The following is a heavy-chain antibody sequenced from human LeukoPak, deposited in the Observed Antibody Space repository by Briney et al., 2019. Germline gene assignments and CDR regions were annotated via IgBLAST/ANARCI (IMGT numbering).Heavy chain of an antibody. D-gene: IGHD3-22*01. CDR3: ARGSAYSH. J-gene: IGHJ4*02. CDR1: GFTVSTNY. V-gene: IGHV3-66*02. Sequence: GGSLRLSCAASGFTVSTNYMSRVRQAPGKGLEWVSVIYSGGSTYYADSVKGRFTIYRDNSKNMLYLQMSSLRAEDTAVYYCARGSAYSHWGQGTLVTVSS. CDR2: IYSGGST.